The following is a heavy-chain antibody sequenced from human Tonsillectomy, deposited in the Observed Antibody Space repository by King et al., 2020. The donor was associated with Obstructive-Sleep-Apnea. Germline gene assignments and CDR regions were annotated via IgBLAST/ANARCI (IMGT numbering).Heavy chain of an antibody. CDR1: GGTFSSYA. D-gene: IGHD5-12*01. J-gene: IGHJ3*02. V-gene: IGHV1-69*04. Sequence: QLVQSGAEVKKPGSSVKVSCKASGGTFSSYAISWVRQAPGQGLEWMGRIIPILGIANYAQKFQGRVTITADKSTGTAYMELSSLRAEDTAVDYWAGDRVATVLGRRNRYAFDIWGQGTMVTVSS. CDR3: AGDRVATVLGRRNRYAFDI. CDR2: IIPILGIA.